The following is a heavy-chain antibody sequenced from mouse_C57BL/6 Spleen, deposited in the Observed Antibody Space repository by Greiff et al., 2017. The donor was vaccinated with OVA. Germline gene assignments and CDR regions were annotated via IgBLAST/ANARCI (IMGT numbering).Heavy chain of an antibody. V-gene: IGHV5-12*01. CDR3: ARRWDWYCDV. CDR1: GFTFSDYY. J-gene: IGHJ1*03. CDR2: ISNGGGST. D-gene: IGHD4-1*01. Sequence: EVMLVESGGGLVQPGGSLKLSCAASGFTFSDYYMYWVRQTPEKRLEWVAYISNGGGSTYYTDTVKGRFTISSDNAKNTLYLQMSRLKSEDTAMYYCARRWDWYCDVWGTGTTVTVSS.